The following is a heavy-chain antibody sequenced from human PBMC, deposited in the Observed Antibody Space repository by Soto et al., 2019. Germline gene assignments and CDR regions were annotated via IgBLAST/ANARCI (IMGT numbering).Heavy chain of an antibody. D-gene: IGHD6-19*01. V-gene: IGHV3-15*01. Sequence: GGSLRLSCAASGFTFSNAWMSWVRQAPGKGLEWVGRIKSKTDGGTTDYAAPVKGRFTISRDDSKNTLYLQMNSLKTEDTAVYYCTTVQSSGWYYYYYYYMDVWGKGTTVTVSS. CDR2: IKSKTDGGTT. J-gene: IGHJ6*03. CDR3: TTVQSSGWYYYYYYYMDV. CDR1: GFTFSNAW.